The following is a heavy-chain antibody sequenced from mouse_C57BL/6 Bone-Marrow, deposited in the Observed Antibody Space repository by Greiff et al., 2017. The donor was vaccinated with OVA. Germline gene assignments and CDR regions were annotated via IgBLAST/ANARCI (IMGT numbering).Heavy chain of an antibody. V-gene: IGHV1-55*01. CDR3: ARLRLRRYYAMDY. Sequence: QVQLQQPGAELVKPGASVKMSCKASGYTFTSYWITWAKQRPGQGLEWIGDIYPGSGSTNYNEKFKSKATLTVDTSSSTAYMQLSSLTSEDSAVYYCARLRLRRYYAMDYWGQGTSVTVSS. J-gene: IGHJ4*01. CDR2: IYPGSGST. CDR1: GYTFTSYW. D-gene: IGHD2-4*01.